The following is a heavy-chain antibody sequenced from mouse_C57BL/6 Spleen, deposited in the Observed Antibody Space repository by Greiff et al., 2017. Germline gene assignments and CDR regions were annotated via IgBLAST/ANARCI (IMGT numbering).Heavy chain of an antibody. CDR3: ARKLVYAMDY. CDR2: ISSGSSTI. CDR1: GFTFSDYG. Sequence: DVMLVESGGGLVKPGGSLKLSCAASGFTFSDYGMHWVRQAPEKGLEWVAYISSGSSTIYYADTVKGRFTISRDNAKNTLFLQMTSLRSEDTAMYYCARKLVYAMDYWGQGTSVTVAS. D-gene: IGHD4-1*01. J-gene: IGHJ4*01. V-gene: IGHV5-17*01.